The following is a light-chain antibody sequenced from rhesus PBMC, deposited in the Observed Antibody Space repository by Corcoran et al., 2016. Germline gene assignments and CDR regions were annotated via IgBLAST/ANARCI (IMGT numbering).Light chain of an antibody. CDR3: MQAVRSPWT. V-gene: IGKV2-82*03. Sequence: EIVMIQTPLSLPVILGEPASISCRSSQSLVYSDGKTYLYWYLQKPGQSPQLLMYLASKRAPGVPDKFSGGGSGTDFTLKISRVEAEYVGVYYCMQAVRSPWTFGQGTKVEIK. J-gene: IGKJ1*01. CDR1: QSLVYSDGKTY. CDR2: LAS.